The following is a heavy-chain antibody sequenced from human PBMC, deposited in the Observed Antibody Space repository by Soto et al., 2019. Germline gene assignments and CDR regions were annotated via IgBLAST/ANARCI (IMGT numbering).Heavy chain of an antibody. J-gene: IGHJ6*02. D-gene: IGHD3-10*01. CDR3: STVEIAGSGNFYFYHYAEVDV. V-gene: IGHV1-69*01. Sequence: QVPLVQSGAEVRKPGSSVRVSCKPSGGSFSKNAINWVRQAPGQGLEWMGGIIPIFGLTHYAPEFQGRLTITADESRTATYTALSSLTSGDTAMYYGSTVEIAGSGNFYFYHYAEVDVWGLATAVTASS. CDR2: IIPIFGLT. CDR1: GGSFSKNA.